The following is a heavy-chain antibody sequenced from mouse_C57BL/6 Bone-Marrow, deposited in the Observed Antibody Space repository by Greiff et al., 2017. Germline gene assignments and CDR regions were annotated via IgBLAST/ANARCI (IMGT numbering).Heavy chain of an antibody. CDR1: GYTFTSYW. D-gene: IGHD1-1*01. CDR2: IHPKSGST. V-gene: IGHV1-64*01. J-gene: IGHJ3*01. Sequence: QVQLQQPGAELVKPGASVKLSCKASGYTFTSYWMNWVKQRPGQGLEWIGMIHPKSGSTNYNEKFKSTATLTVDKSSSTAYMQLIRLTSEDTAVYYCAMSSYCGSSYGFAYWGQGTLGTVSA. CDR3: AMSSYCGSSYGFAY.